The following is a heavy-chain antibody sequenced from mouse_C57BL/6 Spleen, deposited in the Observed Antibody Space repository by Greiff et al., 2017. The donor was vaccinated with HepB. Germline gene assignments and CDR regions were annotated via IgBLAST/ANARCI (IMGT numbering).Heavy chain of an antibody. D-gene: IGHD1-1*01. CDR1: GFNIKDYY. CDR3: TDYDCSSGYAMDY. CDR2: IDPEDGDT. J-gene: IGHJ4*01. V-gene: IGHV14-1*01. Sequence: EVQLQQSGAELVRPGASVKLSCTASGFNIKDYYMHWVKQRPEQGLEWIGRIDPEDGDTEYAPKFQGKATMTADTSSNAAYLKLSSLTSEDTAVYYWTDYDCSSGYAMDYWGQGTSVTVSA.